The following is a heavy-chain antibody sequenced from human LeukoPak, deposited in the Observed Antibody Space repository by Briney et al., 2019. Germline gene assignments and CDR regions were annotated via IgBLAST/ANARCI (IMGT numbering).Heavy chain of an antibody. V-gene: IGHV3-23*01. J-gene: IGHJ4*02. D-gene: IGHD3-3*01. Sequence: GGSLRLSCAVSGFTFSSYAMNWVRQAPGKGLEWVSGISGSGGSTYFADSVRGRFAISRDNSRNTLYLQMNSLRVEDTAVYYCAKDDTPGKEWLEVIDYWGQGALVTVSS. CDR1: GFTFSSYA. CDR2: ISGSGGST. CDR3: AKDDTPGKEWLEVIDY.